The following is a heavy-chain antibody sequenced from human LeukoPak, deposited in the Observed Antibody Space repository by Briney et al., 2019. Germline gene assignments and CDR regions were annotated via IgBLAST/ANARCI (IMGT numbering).Heavy chain of an antibody. D-gene: IGHD2-2*01. Sequence: GGSLRLSCAASGITFSNYDMSWVRQAPGKGLEWVSSISGSGNPTYFADSVKGRSTISRDNSKNSLFLQMNSLRAEDMAVYYCAAVQYQLEPAGWPSIYWGQGTLVTVSS. CDR3: AAVQYQLEPAGWPSIY. J-gene: IGHJ4*02. CDR2: ISGSGNPT. CDR1: GITFSNYD. V-gene: IGHV3-23*01.